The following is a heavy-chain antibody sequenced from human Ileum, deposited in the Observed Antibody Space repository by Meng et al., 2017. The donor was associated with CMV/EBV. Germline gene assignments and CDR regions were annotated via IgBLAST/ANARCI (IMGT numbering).Heavy chain of an antibody. CDR2: IKQDGSEK. CDR3: ARDHPMGRPAAVGYYFDY. V-gene: IGHV3-7*01. J-gene: IGHJ4*02. D-gene: IGHD2-2*01. Sequence: GGSLRLSCVASGFTFSSYWMVCVRQAPGEGLEWVDTIKQDGSEKYYVDSVTGRFTISRDNTKNSLYPQMNSLRADDTAVYYCARDHPMGRPAAVGYYFDYWGQGTLVTVSS. CDR1: GFTFSSYW.